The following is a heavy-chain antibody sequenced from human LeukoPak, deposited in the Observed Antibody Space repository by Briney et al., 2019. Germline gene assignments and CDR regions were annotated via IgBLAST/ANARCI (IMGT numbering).Heavy chain of an antibody. Sequence: SETLSLTCTVSGGSISSSSYYWGWIRQPPGKGLEWIGSIYYSGSTYYNPSLKSRVTISVDTSKNQFSLKLSSVTAADTAVYYCARDGTGDCYYYMDVWGKGTTVTVSS. CDR1: GGSISSSSYY. CDR2: IYYSGST. CDR3: ARDGTGDCYYYMDV. J-gene: IGHJ6*03. V-gene: IGHV4-39*07. D-gene: IGHD1-1*01.